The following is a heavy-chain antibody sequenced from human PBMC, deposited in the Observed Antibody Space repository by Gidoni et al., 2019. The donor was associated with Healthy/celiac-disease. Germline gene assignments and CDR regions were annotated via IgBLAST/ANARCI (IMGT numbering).Heavy chain of an antibody. CDR2: ISSSSSYI. J-gene: IGHJ6*02. Sequence: EVQLVESGGGLVKPGGSLRLSCAASGFTFSSYSMNWVPQAPGQGLEWVSSISSSSSYIYYADSVKGRFTISRDNAKNSLYLQMNSLRAEDTAVYYCARLSPSVVTPDEFVTILDYPYYYYGMDVWGQGTTVTVSS. CDR1: GFTFSSYS. CDR3: ARLSPSVVTPDEFVTILDYPYYYYGMDV. D-gene: IGHD2-21*02. V-gene: IGHV3-21*01.